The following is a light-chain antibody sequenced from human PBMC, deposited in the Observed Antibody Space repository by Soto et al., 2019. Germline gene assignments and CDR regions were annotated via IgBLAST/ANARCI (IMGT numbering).Light chain of an antibody. CDR3: QQYNNWLT. CDR1: QSVSSN. J-gene: IGKJ4*01. V-gene: IGKV3-15*01. CDR2: GAS. Sequence: EIVMTQSPATLSVSPGERATLSCRASQSVSSNLAWYQQKPGQAPRLLIYGASTRATGIPARFSGSGSATEFTLTISSLQSEDFAVYYWQQYNNWLTFGGGTKVEIK.